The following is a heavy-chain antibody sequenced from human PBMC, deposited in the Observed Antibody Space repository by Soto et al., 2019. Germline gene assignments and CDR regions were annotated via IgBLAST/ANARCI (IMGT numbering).Heavy chain of an antibody. J-gene: IGHJ3*02. V-gene: IGHV3-33*01. Sequence: QVQLVESGGGVVQPGRSLRLSCVASGFTFSSYGMHWVRQAPGKGLEWVAVIWYDGSNKYYADSVKGRFTISRDNSKNTLYLQMNSLRAEDTAVYYCARMEDSGYDYDAFDIWGQGTMVTVSS. D-gene: IGHD5-12*01. CDR3: ARMEDSGYDYDAFDI. CDR1: GFTFSSYG. CDR2: IWYDGSNK.